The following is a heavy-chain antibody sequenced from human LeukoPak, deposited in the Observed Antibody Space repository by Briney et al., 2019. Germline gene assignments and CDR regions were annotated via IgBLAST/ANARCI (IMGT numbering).Heavy chain of an antibody. J-gene: IGHJ4*02. CDR1: GGSISSSTYY. V-gene: IGHV4-39*07. CDR3: ARGDIPDF. Sequence: SETLSLTCTVSGGSISSSTYYWGWIRQPPGKGLEWIGSIYYSGSTDYNPSLTSRVTISVDTSKNQFSLKLTSVTAADTAVYYCARGDIPDFWGQGTLVTVCS. D-gene: IGHD2-15*01. CDR2: IYYSGST.